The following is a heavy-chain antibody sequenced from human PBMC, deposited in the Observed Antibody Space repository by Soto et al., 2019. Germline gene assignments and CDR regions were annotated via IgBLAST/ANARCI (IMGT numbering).Heavy chain of an antibody. Sequence: SETLSLTCTVSGGSISSGDYYWSWIRQPPGKGLEWIGYIYYSGSTYYNPSLKSRVTISVDTSKNQFSLKLSSVTAADTAVYYCARDRAVTTSYYYYGMDVWGQGTTVTVSS. V-gene: IGHV4-30-4*01. D-gene: IGHD4-17*01. CDR3: ARDRAVTTSYYYYGMDV. CDR2: IYYSGST. CDR1: GGSISSGDYY. J-gene: IGHJ6*02.